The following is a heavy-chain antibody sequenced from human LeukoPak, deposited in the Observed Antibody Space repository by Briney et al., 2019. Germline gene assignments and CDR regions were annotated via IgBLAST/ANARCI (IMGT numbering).Heavy chain of an antibody. D-gene: IGHD2-2*01. V-gene: IGHV4-34*01. CDR3: ARPFCSSSSCSLFFDY. CDR2: INHSGST. Sequence: NPSETLSLTCAVYGGSFSGSYWSWIRQPPGKGLEWIGEINHSGSTNYNPSLKSRVTISVDTSKNQFSLKLSSVTAADTAVYYCARPFCSSSSCSLFFDYWGQGTLVTVSS. J-gene: IGHJ4*02. CDR1: GGSFSGSY.